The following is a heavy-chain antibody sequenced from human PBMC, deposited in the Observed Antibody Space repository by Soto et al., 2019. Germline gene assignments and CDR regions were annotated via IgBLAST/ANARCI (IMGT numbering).Heavy chain of an antibody. CDR3: ARSRTGGSFDF. Sequence: QVQLQESGPGLVKPSGTLSLTCAVSSGSISSSNWWSWVRQPPGKGLEWIGEIYHSGSTNYNPSLKSRVTISVDKANKQFSLKPSAVTAADTAVYYCARSRTGGSFDFWGQGNLVNVSS. CDR1: SGSISSSNW. V-gene: IGHV4-4*02. J-gene: IGHJ4*02. CDR2: IYHSGST.